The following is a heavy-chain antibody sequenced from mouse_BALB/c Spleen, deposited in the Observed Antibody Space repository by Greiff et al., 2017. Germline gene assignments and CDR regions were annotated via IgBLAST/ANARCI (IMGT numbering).Heavy chain of an antibody. CDR3: ARSGDGKDAMDY. CDR1: GYSITSDYA. D-gene: IGHD2-1*01. CDR2: ISYSGST. J-gene: IGHJ4*01. V-gene: IGHV3-2*02. Sequence: EVHLVESGPGLVKPSQSLSLTCTVTGYSITSDYAWNWIRQFPGNKLEWMGYISYSGSTSYNPSLKSRISITRDTSKNQFFLQLNSVTTEDTATYYCARSGDGKDAMDYWGQGTSVTVSS.